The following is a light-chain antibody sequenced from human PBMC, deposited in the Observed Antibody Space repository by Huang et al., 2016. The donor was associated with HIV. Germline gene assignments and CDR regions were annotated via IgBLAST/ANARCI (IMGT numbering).Light chain of an antibody. CDR1: QSVSTY. V-gene: IGKV3-11*01. CDR3: QQRSNWPPS. Sequence: DIVLIQSPATLSLSPGDMAILACKTSQSVSTYLAWYQQKPVQYPRLLIYDASNRATGIPARFSGSGSGTDFTLTISSLEPEDFAIYYCQQRSNWPPSFGPGTRVDI. CDR2: DAS. J-gene: IGKJ3*01.